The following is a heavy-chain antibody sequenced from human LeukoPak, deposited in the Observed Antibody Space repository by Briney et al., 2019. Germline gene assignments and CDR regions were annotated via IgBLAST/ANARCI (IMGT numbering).Heavy chain of an antibody. CDR3: ARDNDSREPPHFDY. D-gene: IGHD1-26*01. J-gene: IGHJ4*02. Sequence: ASVKVSCKASGYSFTSNVISWVRQAPGQGLEWMGWISAYNGNTNYAQKLQGRVTMTTDTSQSTAYIDLSSLRSEDTAVYYCARDNDSREPPHFDYWGQGNLVTVSS. CDR2: ISAYNGNT. CDR1: GYSFTSNV. V-gene: IGHV1-18*01.